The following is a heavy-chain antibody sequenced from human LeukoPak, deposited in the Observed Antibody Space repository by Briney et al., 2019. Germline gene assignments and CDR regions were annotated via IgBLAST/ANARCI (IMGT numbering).Heavy chain of an antibody. CDR1: GFTFRSYW. CDR2: INSDGSDT. Sequence: PGGSLRLSCAASGFTFRSYWMHWVRQAPGKGLVWVSRINSDGSDTSYADSVKGRFTISRDNAKNTLYMQMNSLRAEETAVYYCASRYNWNYLLDYWGQGTLVTASS. V-gene: IGHV3-74*01. CDR3: ASRYNWNYLLDY. J-gene: IGHJ4*02. D-gene: IGHD1-7*01.